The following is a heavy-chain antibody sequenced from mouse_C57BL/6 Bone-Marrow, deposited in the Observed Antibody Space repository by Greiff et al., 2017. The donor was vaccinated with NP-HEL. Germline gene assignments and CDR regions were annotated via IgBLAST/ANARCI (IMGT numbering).Heavy chain of an antibody. CDR2: IYPNYGTT. V-gene: IGHV1-39*01. J-gene: IGHJ2*01. D-gene: IGHD1-1*01. Sequence: EVKLVESGPELVKPGASVKISCKASGYSFTDYNMNWVKQSNGKSLEWIGVIYPNYGTTSYNQKFKGKATLTVDQSSSTAYMQLNSLTSEDSAVYYCAGYYGSTNFAYWGQGTTLTVSS. CDR1: GYSFTDYN. CDR3: AGYYGSTNFAY.